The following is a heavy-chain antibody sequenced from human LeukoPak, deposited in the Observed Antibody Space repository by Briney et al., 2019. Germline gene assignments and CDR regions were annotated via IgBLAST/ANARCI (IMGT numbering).Heavy chain of an antibody. Sequence: GGSLRLSCAASGFTVSSNYMSWVRQAPGKGLEWVSSISSTGGTTYYADSVKGRFTISRDNSKNTLYLQMNSLRAEDTAVYYCAKDRGIQLWRGSNFDYWGQGTLVTVSS. D-gene: IGHD5-18*01. V-gene: IGHV3-23*01. J-gene: IGHJ4*02. CDR2: ISSTGGTT. CDR1: GFTVSSNY. CDR3: AKDRGIQLWRGSNFDY.